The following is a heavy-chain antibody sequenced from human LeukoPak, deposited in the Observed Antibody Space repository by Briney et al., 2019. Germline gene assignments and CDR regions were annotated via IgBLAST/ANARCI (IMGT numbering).Heavy chain of an antibody. J-gene: IGHJ6*02. V-gene: IGHV1-18*01. D-gene: IGHD5-18*01. CDR3: ARGRQLWLTYGMDV. Sequence: ASVKVSCKASGYTFTSYSISWVRQAPGQGLEWMGWISGYNGNTVYAQKLQGRVTLTTDTSTSTAYMELRSLRSDDTAVYYCARGRQLWLTYGMDVWGQGTTVTVSS. CDR1: GYTFTSYS. CDR2: ISGYNGNT.